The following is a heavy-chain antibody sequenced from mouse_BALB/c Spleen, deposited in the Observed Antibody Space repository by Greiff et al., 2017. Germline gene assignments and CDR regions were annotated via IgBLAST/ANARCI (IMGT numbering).Heavy chain of an antibody. V-gene: IGHV5-6-5*01. J-gene: IGHJ2*01. Sequence: EVKLVESGGGLVKPGGSLKLSCAASGFTFSSYAMSWVRQTPEKRLEWVASISSGGSTYYPDSVKGRFTISRDNARNILYLQMSSLRSEDTAMYYCAREGLLYFDYWGQGTTLTVSS. CDR3: AREGLLYFDY. CDR1: GFTFSSYA. D-gene: IGHD1-1*01. CDR2: ISSGGST.